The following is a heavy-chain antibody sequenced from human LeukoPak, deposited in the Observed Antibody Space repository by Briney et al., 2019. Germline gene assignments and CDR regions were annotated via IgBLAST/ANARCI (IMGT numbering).Heavy chain of an antibody. CDR1: GGSITSTLFY. Sequence: PSETLSPTCTVSGGSITSTLFYWGWIRQPPGKGLEWVGYIQYSGGIFYNPSLESRITISLDTSTNQFSLELSSVTAADTAVYHCARAISYGSAFASWGQGTLVTVSS. CDR2: IQYSGGI. D-gene: IGHD2-8*01. CDR3: ARAISYGSAFAS. V-gene: IGHV4-30-4*01. J-gene: IGHJ4*02.